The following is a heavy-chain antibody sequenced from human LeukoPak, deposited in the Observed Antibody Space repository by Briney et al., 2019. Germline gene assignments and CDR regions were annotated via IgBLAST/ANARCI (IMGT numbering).Heavy chain of an antibody. Sequence: GGSLRLSCAASGFTVSSNYMSWVRQAPGKGLEWVSSISSSSSYIYYADSVKGRFTISRDNAKNSLYLQMNSLRSEDTAVYYCARVPYSSSWPYYYYYYGMDVWGQGTTVTVSS. CDR2: ISSSSSYI. CDR1: GFTVSSNY. J-gene: IGHJ6*02. CDR3: ARVPYSSSWPYYYYYYGMDV. D-gene: IGHD6-13*01. V-gene: IGHV3-21*04.